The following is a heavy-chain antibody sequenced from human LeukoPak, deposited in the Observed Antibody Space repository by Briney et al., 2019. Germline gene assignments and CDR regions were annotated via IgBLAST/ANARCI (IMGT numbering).Heavy chain of an antibody. CDR1: GGSFSGYY. Sequence: PSETLSLTCAVYGGSFSGYYWSWIRQPPGKGLEWIGEINHSGSTNYNPSLKSRVTISVDTSKNQFSLKLSSVTAADTAVYYCARSKVLLWFGARYNWFDPWGQGTLVTVSS. J-gene: IGHJ5*02. CDR2: INHSGST. V-gene: IGHV4-34*01. CDR3: ARSKVLLWFGARYNWFDP. D-gene: IGHD3-10*01.